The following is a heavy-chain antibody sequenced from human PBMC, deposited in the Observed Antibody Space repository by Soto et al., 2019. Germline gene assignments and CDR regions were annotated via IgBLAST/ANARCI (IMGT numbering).Heavy chain of an antibody. CDR1: GYTFTSYG. Sequence: QVQLVQSGGEVKKPGASVKVSCKASGYTFTSYGISWVRQAPGQGLEWMGWISVYNGNTNYPQKFQGRVTMTTDTSTSTADMELRSLRSDDTAVYYCARDDSSGYKGGCRYWGQGTLVTVSS. J-gene: IGHJ4*02. CDR3: ARDDSSGYKGGCRY. V-gene: IGHV1-18*01. D-gene: IGHD3-22*01. CDR2: ISVYNGNT.